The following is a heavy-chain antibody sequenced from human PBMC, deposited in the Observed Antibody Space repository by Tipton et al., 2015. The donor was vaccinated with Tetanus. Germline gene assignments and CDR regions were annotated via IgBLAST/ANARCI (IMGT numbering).Heavy chain of an antibody. D-gene: IGHD1-26*01. J-gene: IGHJ6*02. CDR1: GSTFNEYS. V-gene: IGHV3-43*01. Sequence: GSLRLSCEASGSTFNEYSMHWVRQRPGKALEWVSVITWDDNTFYAASIQGRFTISRDNNKDSLYLQMNDLTAEDTALYFCAKDKELYYYYYGMDVWGQGTAVTVSS. CDR3: AKDKELYYYYYGMDV. CDR2: ITWDDNT.